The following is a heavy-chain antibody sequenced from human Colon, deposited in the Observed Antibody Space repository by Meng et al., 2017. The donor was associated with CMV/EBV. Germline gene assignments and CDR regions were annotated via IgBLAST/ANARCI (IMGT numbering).Heavy chain of an antibody. V-gene: IGHV3-30*02. CDR3: ELDGERLFDFDI. Sequence: GESLKISCATSGFTFTTFGLHWVRQAPGKGLEWVAFIRHDGANQYYASSVRGRFTISRDNSKETVYLQMNSLTADDTGVYYCELDGERLFDFDIWGQGTMVTVSS. CDR1: GFTFTTFG. CDR2: IRHDGANQ. J-gene: IGHJ3*02. D-gene: IGHD3-10*01.